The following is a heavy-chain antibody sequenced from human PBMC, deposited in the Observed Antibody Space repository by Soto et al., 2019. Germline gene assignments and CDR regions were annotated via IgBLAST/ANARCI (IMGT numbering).Heavy chain of an antibody. CDR3: AKSAFGIAARYYYYYMDV. CDR1: GFTFSSYG. V-gene: IGHV3-30*18. CDR2: ISYDGSNK. J-gene: IGHJ6*03. Sequence: GGSLRLSCAASGFTFSSYGMHWVRQAPGKGLEWVAVISYDGSNKYYADSVKGRFTISRDNSKNTLYLQMNSLRAEDTAVYYCAKSAFGIAARYYYYYMDVWGKGTTITVSS. D-gene: IGHD6-6*01.